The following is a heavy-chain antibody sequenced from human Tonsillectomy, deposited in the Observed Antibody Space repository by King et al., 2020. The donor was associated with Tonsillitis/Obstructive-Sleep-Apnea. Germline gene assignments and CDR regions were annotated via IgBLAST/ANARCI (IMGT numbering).Heavy chain of an antibody. V-gene: IGHV4-59*01. CDR2: IYYSGST. CDR1: GGSISSYY. CDR3: AGGGDDYSNYVPWFDP. Sequence: VQLQESGPGLVKPSETLSLTCTVSGGSISSYYWSWIRQPPGKGLEWIGYIYYSGSTNYNPSLKSRVTISVDTSKNQFSLKLSSVTAADTAVYYCAGGGDDYSNYVPWFDPWGQGTLVTVSS. D-gene: IGHD4-11*01. J-gene: IGHJ5*02.